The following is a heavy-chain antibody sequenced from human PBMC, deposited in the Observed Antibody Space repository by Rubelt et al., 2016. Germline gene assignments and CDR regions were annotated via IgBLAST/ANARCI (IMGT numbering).Heavy chain of an antibody. J-gene: IGHJ4*02. CDR3: ARDSGGLEDYFDY. Sequence: GKGLEWLANIKKDGSEKYYVDSVKGRFTISRDNAKNSLYLQMNSLRAEDTAVYYCARDSGGLEDYFDYWGQGTLVTVSS. V-gene: IGHV3-7*03. CDR2: IKKDGSEK. D-gene: IGHD3-16*01.